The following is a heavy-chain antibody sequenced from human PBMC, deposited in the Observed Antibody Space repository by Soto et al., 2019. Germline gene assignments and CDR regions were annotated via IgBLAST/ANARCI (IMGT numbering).Heavy chain of an antibody. CDR3: ARHRIQLWFAGSWFDP. Sequence: PSETLSLTCTVSGGSISSYYWSWIRQPPGKGLEWIGYIYYSGSTNYNPSLKSRVTISVDTSKNQFSLKLSSVTAADTAVYYCARHRIQLWFAGSWFDPWGQGTLVTVSS. CDR1: GGSISSYY. D-gene: IGHD5-18*01. J-gene: IGHJ5*02. V-gene: IGHV4-59*08. CDR2: IYYSGST.